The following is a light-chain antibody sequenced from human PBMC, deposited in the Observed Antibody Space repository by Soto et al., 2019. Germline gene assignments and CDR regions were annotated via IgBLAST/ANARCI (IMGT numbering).Light chain of an antibody. CDR3: AAWDDSLNCLVV. CDR2: SNN. V-gene: IGLV1-44*01. J-gene: IGLJ2*01. CDR1: SSNIGSNP. Sequence: QSALTQPPSASGTPGQRVTISCSGNSSNIGSNPVNWYQQLPGTAPKLLIYSNNQRPSGVPDRFSGSKSGTSASLAISGLQSEDEADYYCAAWDDSLNCLVVVGGGTKLTVL.